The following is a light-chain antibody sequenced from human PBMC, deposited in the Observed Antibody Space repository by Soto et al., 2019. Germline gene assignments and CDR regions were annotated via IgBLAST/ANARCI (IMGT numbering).Light chain of an antibody. CDR1: QSVSSSY. J-gene: IGKJ1*01. Sequence: EVVLSQSPGTLSLSPGERATLSFRSSQSVSSSYLAWYQRKPGQAPRLLIYGASSRATGIPDRFSGSGSGTDFTLTISRLEPEDFAVYYCQQYGSSSWTFGQGTKVDIK. V-gene: IGKV3-20*01. CDR2: GAS. CDR3: QQYGSSSWT.